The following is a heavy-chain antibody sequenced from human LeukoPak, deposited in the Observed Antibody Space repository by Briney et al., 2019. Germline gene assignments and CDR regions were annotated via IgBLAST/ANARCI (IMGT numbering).Heavy chain of an antibody. CDR1: GGSISSSSYY. V-gene: IGHV4-39*01. Sequence: KPSETLSLTCTVSGGSISSSSYYWGWIRQPPGKGLEWIGSIYYSGSTYYNPSLKSRVTISVDTSKNQFSLKLSSVTAADTAVYYCARHTLLWIGELGGDAFDIWGQRTMVTVSS. CDR2: IYYSGST. J-gene: IGHJ3*02. CDR3: ARHTLLWIGELGGDAFDI. D-gene: IGHD3-10*01.